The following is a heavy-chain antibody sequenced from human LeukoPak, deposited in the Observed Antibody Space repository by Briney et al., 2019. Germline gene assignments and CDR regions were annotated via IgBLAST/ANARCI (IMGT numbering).Heavy chain of an antibody. CDR1: GFTFSTYW. J-gene: IGHJ4*02. D-gene: IGHD2-15*01. Sequence: PGGSLRLSCAASGFTFSTYWMSWVRQAPGKGLEWVANIKEDGSEKYYVDSVKGRFSISRDNAKKSLYLQMSSLRAEDTAVYHCAGEGYCSGGSCYYFDYWGQGTLVTVSS. CDR2: IKEDGSEK. V-gene: IGHV3-7*03. CDR3: AGEGYCSGGSCYYFDY.